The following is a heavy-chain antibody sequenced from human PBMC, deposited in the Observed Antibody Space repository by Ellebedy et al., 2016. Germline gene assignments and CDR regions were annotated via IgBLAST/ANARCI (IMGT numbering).Heavy chain of an antibody. CDR3: SNGGDEPDF. CDR2: ILDDGSKK. CDR1: GFTFNDYA. Sequence: GESLKISCVGSGFTFNDYAMHWVRQAPGKGLEWVAVILDDGSKKFYAESLKGRFTISRDDSKRTVYLQMNSLRREDTAVYYCSNGGDEPDFWGQGTLV. J-gene: IGHJ4*02. V-gene: IGHV3-30*18.